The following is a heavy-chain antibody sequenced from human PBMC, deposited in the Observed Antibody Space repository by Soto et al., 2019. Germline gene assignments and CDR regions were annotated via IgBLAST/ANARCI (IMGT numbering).Heavy chain of an antibody. CDR3: ARVRPVWDAFDI. Sequence: EVQLVESGGGLVQPGGSLRLSCAASGFTFSSYWMHWVRQAPGKGLVWVSRINSDGSSTSYADSVKGRFTISRDNAKNKGDLQMNSLGAEETAVYYCARVRPVWDAFDIWGQGTMVTVSS. V-gene: IGHV3-74*01. D-gene: IGHD3-16*01. J-gene: IGHJ3*02. CDR2: INSDGSST. CDR1: GFTFSSYW.